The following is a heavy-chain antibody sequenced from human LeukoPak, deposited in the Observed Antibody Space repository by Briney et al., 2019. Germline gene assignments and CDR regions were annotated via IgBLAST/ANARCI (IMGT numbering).Heavy chain of an antibody. CDR2: INHSGST. J-gene: IGHJ6*02. D-gene: IGHD6-6*01. CDR1: GGSFSGYY. V-gene: IGHV4-34*01. Sequence: SETLSLTCAVYGGSFSGYYWSWIRQPPGKGLEWIGEINHSGSTNYNPSLKSRVTISVDTSKNQFSLKLSSVTAADTAVYYCARGPGIAARPVYYYGMDVWGQGTTVTVSS. CDR3: ARGPGIAARPVYYYGMDV.